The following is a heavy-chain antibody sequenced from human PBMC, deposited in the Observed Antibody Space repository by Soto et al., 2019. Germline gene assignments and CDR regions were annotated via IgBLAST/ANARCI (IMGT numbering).Heavy chain of an antibody. Sequence: EVQLLESGGGLVQPGGSLRLSCAASGFPFSTSAMNWVRQAPGKGLEWVSIISGTSDAAYYAESVKGRFTSSRDNSKNTLYLQMNSLRAEDTAVYYCAKDSATASWNYFDCWGQGTLVTVSS. V-gene: IGHV3-23*01. CDR3: AKDSATASWNYFDC. CDR2: ISGTSDAA. CDR1: GFPFSTSA. D-gene: IGHD3-10*01. J-gene: IGHJ4*02.